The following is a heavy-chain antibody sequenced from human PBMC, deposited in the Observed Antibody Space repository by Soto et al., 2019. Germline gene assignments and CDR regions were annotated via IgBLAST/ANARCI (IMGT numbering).Heavy chain of an antibody. CDR1: GGSISNYY. J-gene: IGHJ6*02. D-gene: IGHD4-17*01. Sequence: PSETLSLNCTVSGGSISNYYWTWIRQPAGTGLEWIGRMYTSGSNNYNPSLKSRVHMSVDTSKNQCSLNLRSVTAADTAVYYCAREGYSDTYYYYQTLDVWGQGTTVTVS. CDR2: MYTSGSN. CDR3: AREGYSDTYYYYQTLDV. V-gene: IGHV4-4*07.